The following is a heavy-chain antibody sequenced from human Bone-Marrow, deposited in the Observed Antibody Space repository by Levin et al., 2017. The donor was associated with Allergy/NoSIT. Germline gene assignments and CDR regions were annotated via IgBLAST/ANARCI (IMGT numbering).Heavy chain of an antibody. CDR1: GDSVSTNNAA. J-gene: IGHJ3*02. CDR3: ARVWWGSSPKNALDI. Sequence: SQTLSLTCAISGDSVSTNNAAWNWIRQSPSRRLEWLGRTYFSSKWYTDYAVSVKSRITINPDTSKNQFSLQLNSVTPEDTAVYYCARVWWGSSPKNALDIWGQGTTVTVSS. D-gene: IGHD2-21*01. CDR2: TYFSSKWYT. V-gene: IGHV6-1*01.